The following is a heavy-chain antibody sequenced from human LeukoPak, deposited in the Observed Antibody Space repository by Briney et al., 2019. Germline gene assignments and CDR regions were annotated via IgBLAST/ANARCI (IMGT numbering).Heavy chain of an antibody. V-gene: IGHV3-23*01. CDR1: AFTFSTYA. Sequence: PGGSPRLSCAASAFTFSTYAMSWVRQAPGKGLEWVSAISGSGGSTHYADSVRGRFTISRDNSKSTLYLQMNSLRAEDTAIYYCAKMPAYYYDSSGYAFHFDYWGQGTLVTVSS. D-gene: IGHD3-22*01. CDR3: AKMPAYYYDSSGYAFHFDY. J-gene: IGHJ4*02. CDR2: ISGSGGST.